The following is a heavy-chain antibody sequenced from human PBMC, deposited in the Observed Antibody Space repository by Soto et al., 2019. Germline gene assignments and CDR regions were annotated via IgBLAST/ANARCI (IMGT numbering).Heavy chain of an antibody. V-gene: IGHV3-23*01. CDR2: ISDSGSFT. D-gene: IGHD7-27*01. J-gene: IGHJ2*01. Sequence: EVQLLESGGGLVQPGGSLRLSCAASGITFSNYAMTWVRQAPGKGLAWVSVISDSGSFTFYADSVKGRFTISRDNSGGTLYMQMNSLRAEDAAIYYCAKRPLNCGRWYFDLWGRGTLVTVSS. CDR3: AKRPLNCGRWYFDL. CDR1: GITFSNYA.